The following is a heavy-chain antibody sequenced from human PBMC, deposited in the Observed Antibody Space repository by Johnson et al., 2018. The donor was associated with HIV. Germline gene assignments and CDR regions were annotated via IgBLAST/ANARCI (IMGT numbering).Heavy chain of an antibody. D-gene: IGHD3-22*01. Sequence: VQLVESGGGVVQPGGSLRLSCAASGFTFSSYGMHWVRQAPGKGLEWVAFIRYDGSNKYYADSVKGRFTISRDNSRNTLYLQMNSLRAEDTAVYYCAKDTYDSDAFDIWGQGTMVTVSS. CDR1: GFTFSSYG. CDR2: IRYDGSNK. V-gene: IGHV3-30*02. CDR3: AKDTYDSDAFDI. J-gene: IGHJ3*02.